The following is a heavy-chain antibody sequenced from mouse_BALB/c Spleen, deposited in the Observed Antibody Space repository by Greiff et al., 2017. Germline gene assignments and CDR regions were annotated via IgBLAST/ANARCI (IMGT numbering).Heavy chain of an antibody. CDR1: GYTFTSYW. J-gene: IGHJ4*01. CDR3: ARRGLGYAMDY. Sequence: VKLMESGAELARPGASVKLSCKASGYTFTSYWMQWVKQRPGQGLEWIGAIYPGDGDTRYTQKFKGKATLTADKSSSTAYMQLSSLASEDSAVYYCARRGLGYAMDYWGQGTSVTVSS. D-gene: IGHD4-1*01. CDR2: IYPGDGDT. V-gene: IGHV1-87*01.